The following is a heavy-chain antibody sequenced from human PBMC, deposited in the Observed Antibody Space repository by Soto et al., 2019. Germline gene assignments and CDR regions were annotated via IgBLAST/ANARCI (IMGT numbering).Heavy chain of an antibody. Sequence: GGSLRLSCAASGFTFSSYWMSRVRQAPGKGLEWVANIKQDGSEKYYVDSVKGRFTISRDNAKNSLYLQMNSLRAEDTAVYYCARDRVGTMVRGVLYYFDYWGQGTLVTVSS. CDR3: ARDRVGTMVRGVLYYFDY. J-gene: IGHJ4*02. D-gene: IGHD3-10*01. CDR1: GFTFSSYW. V-gene: IGHV3-7*04. CDR2: IKQDGSEK.